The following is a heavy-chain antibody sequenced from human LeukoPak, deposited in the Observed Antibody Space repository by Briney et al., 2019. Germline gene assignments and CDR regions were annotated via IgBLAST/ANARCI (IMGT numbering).Heavy chain of an antibody. V-gene: IGHV4-34*01. D-gene: IGHD5-18*01. J-gene: IGHJ4*02. CDR1: GGSFSGYY. Sequence: SETLSLTCAVYGGSFSGYYWSWIRQPPGKGLEWIGEINHSGSTNYNPSLKSRVTISVDTSKNQFSLKLSSVTAADTAVYYCARGGRYGTKFDCWGQGTLVTVSS. CDR2: INHSGST. CDR3: ARGGRYGTKFDC.